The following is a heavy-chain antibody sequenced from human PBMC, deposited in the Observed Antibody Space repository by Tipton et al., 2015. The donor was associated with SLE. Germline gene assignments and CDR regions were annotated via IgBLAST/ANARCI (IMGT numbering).Heavy chain of an antibody. CDR2: NYYSGST. CDR3: AREPRSGYHDY. J-gene: IGHJ4*02. Sequence: TLSLTCTVSGGSISSYYWSWIRQPPGKGLEWIGYNYYSGSTNYNPSLKSRVTISVDTSKNQFSLKLSSVSAADTAVYYCAREPRSGYHDYWAREPWSLSPQ. CDR1: GGSISSYY. D-gene: IGHD3-3*01. V-gene: IGHV4-59*01.